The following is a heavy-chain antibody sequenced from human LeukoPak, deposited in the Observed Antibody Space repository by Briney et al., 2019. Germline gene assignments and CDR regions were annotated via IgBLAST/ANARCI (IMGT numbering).Heavy chain of an antibody. CDR1: GFTFSSYA. D-gene: IGHD3-22*01. J-gene: IGHJ4*02. CDR3: AVCITMIVVVPFDY. CDR2: ISGSGGST. V-gene: IGHV3-23*01. Sequence: GSLRLSCAASGFTFSSYAMIWVRQAPGKGLEWVSAISGSGGSTYYADSVKGRFTISRDNSKNTLYLQMNSLRAEDTAVYYCAVCITMIVVVPFDYWGQGTLVTVSS.